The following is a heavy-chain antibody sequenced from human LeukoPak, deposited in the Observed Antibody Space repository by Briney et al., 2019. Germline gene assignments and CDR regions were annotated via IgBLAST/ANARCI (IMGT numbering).Heavy chain of an antibody. J-gene: IGHJ4*02. CDR3: AMICTTSSCLDS. CDR2: ISWDGGIT. D-gene: IGHD2-2*01. V-gene: IGHV3-43*01. Sequence: GGSLRLSCAASGFSFDDYPMHWVRQAPGKGLEWVSLISWDGGITFYADSLKGRFTISRDNNRNSLYLQMNSLRTDDTALYYCAMICTTSSCLDSWGQGTLVTVSS. CDR1: GFSFDDYP.